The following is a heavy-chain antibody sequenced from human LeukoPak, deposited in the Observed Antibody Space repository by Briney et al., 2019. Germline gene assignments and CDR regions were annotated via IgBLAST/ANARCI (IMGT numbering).Heavy chain of an antibody. J-gene: IGHJ4*02. CDR1: GLTFSSYG. Sequence: GGSLRLSCAASGLTFSSYGMHWVRQAPGKGLEWVAVISYDGSNKYYADSVKGRFTISRDNSKNSLYLQMNSLRAEDTAVYYCARDGDPAAVAGFDYWGQGTLVTVSS. CDR3: ARDGDPAAVAGFDY. V-gene: IGHV3-30*03. D-gene: IGHD6-19*01. CDR2: ISYDGSNK.